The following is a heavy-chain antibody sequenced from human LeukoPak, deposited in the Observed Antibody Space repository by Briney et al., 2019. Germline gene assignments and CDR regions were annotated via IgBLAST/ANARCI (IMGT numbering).Heavy chain of an antibody. CDR3: ARIAAAGTQNHAFDI. CDR1: GFTFSDYY. CDR2: ISSSGGTI. D-gene: IGHD6-13*01. V-gene: IGHV3-11*04. Sequence: PGGSLRLSCAASGFTFSDYYMSWIRQAPGKGLEWVSYISSSGGTIYYADSVKGRFTISRDNAKNSLYLQMNSLRAEDTAVYYCARIAAAGTQNHAFDIWGQGTMVTVSS. J-gene: IGHJ3*02.